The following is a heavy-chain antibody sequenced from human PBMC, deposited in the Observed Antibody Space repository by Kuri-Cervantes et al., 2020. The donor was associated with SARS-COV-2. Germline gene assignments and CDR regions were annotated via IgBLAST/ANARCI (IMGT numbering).Heavy chain of an antibody. CDR3: AREAPYSSSWWDY. D-gene: IGHD6-13*01. J-gene: IGHJ4*02. V-gene: IGHV1-2*02. CDR2: INPNSGGT. CDR1: GYPFTGYY. Sequence: ASVKVSCKASGYPFTGYYMHWVRQAPGQGLEWMGWINPNSGGTNYAQKFQGRVTMTRDTSISTAYMELSRLRSDDTAVYYCAREAPYSSSWWDYWGQGTLVTVSS.